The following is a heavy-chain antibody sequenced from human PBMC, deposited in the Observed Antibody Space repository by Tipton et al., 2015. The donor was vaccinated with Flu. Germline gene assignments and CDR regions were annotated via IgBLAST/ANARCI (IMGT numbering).Heavy chain of an antibody. V-gene: IGHV4-59*01. J-gene: IGHJ4*02. CDR3: ARADTIGRWLQLFY. Sequence: TLSLTCTVSGGSISSYYWMWIRQPPGKGLEWLGYVFDDGSTSYNPSLKSRVAISVDVSKNQVSLDLQSVTAADTAVYYCARADTIGRWLQLFYWGQGTLATVTS. D-gene: IGHD5-24*01. CDR2: VFDDGST. CDR1: GGSISSYY.